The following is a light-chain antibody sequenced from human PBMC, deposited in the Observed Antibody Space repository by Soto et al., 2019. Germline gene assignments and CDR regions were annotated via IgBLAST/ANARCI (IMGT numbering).Light chain of an antibody. J-gene: IGKJ1*01. Sequence: DIVMTKSPLSLPVTPGEPASISCRSSQSLLHSNGYNYLDWYLQRPGQSPQLLIYLGSNRASGVPDRFSRSGSGTDFTLKISRVEAEDVGVYYCMQAVQTPPTFGQGTKVEIK. CDR3: MQAVQTPPT. CDR2: LGS. V-gene: IGKV2-28*01. CDR1: QSLLHSNGYNY.